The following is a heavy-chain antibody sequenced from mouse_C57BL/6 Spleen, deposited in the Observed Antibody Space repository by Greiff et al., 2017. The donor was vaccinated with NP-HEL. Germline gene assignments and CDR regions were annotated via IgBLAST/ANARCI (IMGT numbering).Heavy chain of an antibody. CDR1: GFTFSDYG. CDR2: ISSGSSTF. Sequence: DVKLVESGGGLVKPGGSLKLSCAASGFTFSDYGMHWVRQAPEKGLEWVAYISSGSSTFYYADTVKGRFTISSDNAKNTLFLQMTILRSEDTAMYYCASPYYDYDAGSYYAMDYWGQGTSVTVSS. J-gene: IGHJ4*01. CDR3: ASPYYDYDAGSYYAMDY. V-gene: IGHV5-17*01. D-gene: IGHD2-4*01.